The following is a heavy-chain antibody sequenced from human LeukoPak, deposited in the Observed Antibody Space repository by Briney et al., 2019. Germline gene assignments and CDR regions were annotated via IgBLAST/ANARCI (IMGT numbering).Heavy chain of an antibody. Sequence: SETLSLTCTVSGYSISSGYYWSWIRQPAGKGLEWIGRIHTSGSTNYNPSLKSRVTMSGDTSKNQFSLKLSSVTAADTAVYYCARDRYYYDSSGYYRFDYWGQGTLVTVSS. J-gene: IGHJ4*02. D-gene: IGHD3-22*01. V-gene: IGHV4-4*07. CDR3: ARDRYYYDSSGYYRFDY. CDR2: IHTSGST. CDR1: GYSISSGYY.